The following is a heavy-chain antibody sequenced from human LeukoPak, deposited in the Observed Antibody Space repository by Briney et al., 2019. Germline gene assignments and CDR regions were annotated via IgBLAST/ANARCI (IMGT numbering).Heavy chain of an antibody. V-gene: IGHV3-73*01. CDR3: ARGGLIQRHAFDI. Sequence: HGGSLRLSCAASGFTFSGSAMHWVRQASGKGLEWVGRIRSKANSYATAYAASVKGRFTISRDDSKNTAYLQMNSLRGEDTALYYCARGGLIQRHAFDIWGQGTMVTVSS. J-gene: IGHJ3*02. CDR2: IRSKANSYAT. D-gene: IGHD1-1*01. CDR1: GFTFSGSA.